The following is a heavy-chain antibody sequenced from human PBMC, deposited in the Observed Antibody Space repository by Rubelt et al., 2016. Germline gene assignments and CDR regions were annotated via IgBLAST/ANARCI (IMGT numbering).Heavy chain of an antibody. V-gene: IGHV4-59*01. CDR3: ARHGMGGYCGGDCEERYTFDI. CDR2: IYYSGST. Sequence: QVQLQESGPGLVKPSETLSLTCTVSGGSISSYYWSWIRQPPGKGLEWIGYIYYSGSTNYNPSLKSRVTISVDTSKNQFSLRLSSVTAADTAVYYGARHGMGGYCGGDCEERYTFDIWGQGTMVTVSS. D-gene: IGHD2-21*01. CDR1: GGSISSYY. J-gene: IGHJ3*02.